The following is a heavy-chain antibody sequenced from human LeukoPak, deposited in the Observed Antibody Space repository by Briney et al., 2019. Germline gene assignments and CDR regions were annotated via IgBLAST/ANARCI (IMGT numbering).Heavy chain of an antibody. CDR2: INHSGST. CDR3: ARLAYYYGMDG. Sequence: SETLSLTCAVYGGSFSGYYWSWIRQPPGKGLEWIGEINHSGSTNYNPSLKIRVTISVDTSKNQFSLKLSSVTAADTAVYYCARLAYYYGMDGWGQGTTVTVSS. D-gene: IGHD3-3*02. V-gene: IGHV4-34*01. J-gene: IGHJ6*01. CDR1: GGSFSGYY.